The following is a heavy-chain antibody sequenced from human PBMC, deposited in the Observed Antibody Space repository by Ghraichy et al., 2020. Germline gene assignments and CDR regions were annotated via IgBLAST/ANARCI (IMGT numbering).Heavy chain of an antibody. CDR1: GFTFSSYA. CDR2: ISYDGSNK. Sequence: GGSLRLSCAASGFTFSSYALHWVRQAPGKGLEWVAVISYDGSNKYYADSVKGRFTISRDNSKNTLYLQMNSLRAEDTAVYYCARGSYDFWSGYYTGGPLFDYWGQGTLVTVS. D-gene: IGHD3-3*01. J-gene: IGHJ4*02. CDR3: ARGSYDFWSGYYTGGPLFDY. V-gene: IGHV3-30*04.